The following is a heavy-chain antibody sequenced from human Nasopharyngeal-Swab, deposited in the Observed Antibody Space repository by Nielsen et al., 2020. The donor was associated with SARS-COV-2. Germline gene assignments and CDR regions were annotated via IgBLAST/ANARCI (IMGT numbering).Heavy chain of an antibody. CDR3: AKDGGGLNNFDY. Sequence: GESLKISCAASGFTFSSYGMHWVRQAPGKGLEWVAVISYDGSNKYYADSVKGRFTISRDNSKNTLYLQMNSLRAEETAVYYCAKDGGGLNNFDYWGQGTLVTVSS. D-gene: IGHD3-16*01. V-gene: IGHV3-30*18. J-gene: IGHJ4*02. CDR2: ISYDGSNK. CDR1: GFTFSSYG.